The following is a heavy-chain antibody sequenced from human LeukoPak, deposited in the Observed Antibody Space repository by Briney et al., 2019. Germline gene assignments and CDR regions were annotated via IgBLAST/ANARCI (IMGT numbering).Heavy chain of an antibody. Sequence: GASVKVSCKASGGTFSSYAISWVRQAPGQGLEWMGRIIPILGIANYAQKLQGRVTITTDKSTSTAYMELSSLRSEDTAVYYCARLTTVDKGRSVIDYWGQGTLVTVSS. D-gene: IGHD4-23*01. J-gene: IGHJ4*02. CDR3: ARLTTVDKGRSVIDY. V-gene: IGHV1-69*04. CDR2: IIPILGIA. CDR1: GGTFSSYA.